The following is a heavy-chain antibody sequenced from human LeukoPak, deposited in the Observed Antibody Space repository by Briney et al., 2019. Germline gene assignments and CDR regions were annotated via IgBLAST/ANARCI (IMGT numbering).Heavy chain of an antibody. J-gene: IGHJ4*02. CDR1: GYTFTGYY. CDR3: ARDLGIVGATGFDY. D-gene: IGHD1-26*01. CDR2: INPNSGGT. Sequence: GASVKVSCKASGYTFTGYYMHWVRQAPGQGLEWMGWINPNSGGTNYAQKFQGRVTMTRDTSISTAYMELSRLRSDDTAVYYCARDLGIVGATGFDYWGQGTLVTVSS. V-gene: IGHV1-2*02.